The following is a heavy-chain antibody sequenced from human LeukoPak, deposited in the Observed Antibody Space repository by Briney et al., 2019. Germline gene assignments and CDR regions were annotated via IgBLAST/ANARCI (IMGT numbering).Heavy chain of an antibody. V-gene: IGHV3-23*01. CDR1: VFAFSNYE. D-gene: IGHD1-20*01. CDR2: IGGSGANT. Sequence: PGGSLRLSCTASVFAFSNYEMTWVRQAPGKGLDWVSNIGGSGANTYYADSVKGRFTISRDNSKNTLYLQMNSLRVEGTAVYYCARESRGIPGTTAFDYWGQGTLVTVSS. J-gene: IGHJ4*02. CDR3: ARESRGIPGTTAFDY.